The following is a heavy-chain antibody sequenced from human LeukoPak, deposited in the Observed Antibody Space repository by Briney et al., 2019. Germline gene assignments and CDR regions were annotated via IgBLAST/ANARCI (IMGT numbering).Heavy chain of an antibody. CDR2: ISSSSSYI. CDR1: GFSFSSYT. D-gene: IGHD2-2*01. V-gene: IGHV3-21*01. Sequence: GGSLRLSCAASGFSFSSYTMSWVRQAPGKGLEWVSSISSSSSYIYYADSVEGRFTISRDNGKKSVFLQMNSLRAEDTGVYFCARSFCSTTTCFDPWGQGTLVTVSS. J-gene: IGHJ5*02. CDR3: ARSFCSTTTCFDP.